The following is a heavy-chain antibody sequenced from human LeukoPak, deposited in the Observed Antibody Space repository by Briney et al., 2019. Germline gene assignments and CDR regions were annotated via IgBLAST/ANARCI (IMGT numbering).Heavy chain of an antibody. V-gene: IGHV3-48*01. CDR2: ISSSSRTI. CDR1: GFTFSSYS. CDR3: ARDYFSGYTYDAFDI. D-gene: IGHD3-22*01. Sequence: SGGSLRLSCAASGFTFSSYSMNWVRQAPGKGLEWVSYISSSSRTIYYADSVKGRFTISRDNAKNSLYLQMGSLRAEDTAVYYCARDYFSGYTYDAFDIWGQGTMVTVSS. J-gene: IGHJ3*02.